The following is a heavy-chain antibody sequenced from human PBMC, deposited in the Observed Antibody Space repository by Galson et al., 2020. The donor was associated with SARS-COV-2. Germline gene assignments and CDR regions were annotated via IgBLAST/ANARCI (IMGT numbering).Heavy chain of an antibody. CDR1: GYTLTELS. CDR2: FDPEDGET. J-gene: IGHJ5*02. CDR3: ATGPPYCSSTSCHVWFDP. Sequence: ASVKVSCKVSGYTLTELSMHWVRQAPGKGLEWMGGFDPEDGETIYAQKFQGRVTMTEDTSTDTAYMELSSLRSEDTAVYYCATGPPYCSSTSCHVWFDPWGQGTLVTVSS. D-gene: IGHD2-2*01. V-gene: IGHV1-24*01.